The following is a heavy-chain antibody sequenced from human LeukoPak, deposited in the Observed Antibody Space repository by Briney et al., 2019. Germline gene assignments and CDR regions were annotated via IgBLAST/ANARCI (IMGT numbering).Heavy chain of an antibody. CDR2: ISYDGSNK. V-gene: IGHV3-30*18. CDR3: AKDEGDYYDSSGYQNYFDY. J-gene: IGHJ4*02. Sequence: PGGSLRLSCAASGFTFSSYGMHWVRQAPGKGLEWVAVISYDGSNKHYADSVKGRFTISRDNSKNTLYLQMNSLRAEDTAVYYCAKDEGDYYDSSGYQNYFDYWGQGTLVTVSS. D-gene: IGHD3-22*01. CDR1: GFTFSSYG.